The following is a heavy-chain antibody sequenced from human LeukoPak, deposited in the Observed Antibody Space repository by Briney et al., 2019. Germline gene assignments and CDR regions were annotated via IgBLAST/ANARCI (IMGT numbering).Heavy chain of an antibody. D-gene: IGHD5-12*01. Sequence: ASVKVSCKASGYTFTSYDINWVRQATGQGLEWMGWMNPNSGNTGYAQKFQGRVTMTRNTSISTAYMVLSSLRSEDTAVYYCARGRRGFSAYDSDYWGQGTLVTVSS. CDR2: MNPNSGNT. CDR1: GYTFTSYD. V-gene: IGHV1-8*01. J-gene: IGHJ4*02. CDR3: ARGRRGFSAYDSDY.